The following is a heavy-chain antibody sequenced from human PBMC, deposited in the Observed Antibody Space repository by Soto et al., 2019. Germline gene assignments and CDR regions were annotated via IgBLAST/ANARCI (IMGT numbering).Heavy chain of an antibody. CDR1: GFRFSSYW. Sequence: EVQLVESGGGLAQPGGSLRLSCAAAGFRFSSYWMHWVRQAPGKGLVWVSRIISDGSSADYADSVKGRFSISRDNAKNTLFLQMISLRAEDTAVYYCARYHYGALDFWGQGALVTVSS. D-gene: IGHD4-17*01. CDR2: IISDGSSA. J-gene: IGHJ4*02. V-gene: IGHV3-74*01. CDR3: ARYHYGALDF.